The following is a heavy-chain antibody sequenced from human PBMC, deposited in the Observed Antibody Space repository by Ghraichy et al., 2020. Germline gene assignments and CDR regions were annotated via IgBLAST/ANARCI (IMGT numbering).Heavy chain of an antibody. D-gene: IGHD3-10*01. V-gene: IGHV4-39*01. J-gene: IGHJ5*02. CDR2: IYYSGST. CDR1: GGSISSSSYY. Sequence: SQTLSLTCTVSGGSISSSSYYWGWIRQPPGKGLEWIGSIYYSGSTYYNPSLKSRVTISVDTSKNQFSLKLSSVTAADTAVYYCARHGPRGARPFWASNWFDPWGQGTLVTVSS. CDR3: ARHGPRGARPFWASNWFDP.